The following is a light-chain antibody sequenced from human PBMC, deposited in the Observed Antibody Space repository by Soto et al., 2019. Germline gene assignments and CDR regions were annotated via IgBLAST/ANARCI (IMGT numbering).Light chain of an antibody. CDR3: QTWGTGILV. CDR2: LNSDGSH. J-gene: IGLJ3*02. CDR1: SGHSRYA. Sequence: QLVLTQSPSASASLGASVKLTCTLSSGHSRYAIAWHQQQPEKGPRYLMKLNSDGSHSKGDGIPDCFSGSSSGAERYLTISSLQSEDEADYYCQTWGTGILVFGGGTKLTVL. V-gene: IGLV4-69*01.